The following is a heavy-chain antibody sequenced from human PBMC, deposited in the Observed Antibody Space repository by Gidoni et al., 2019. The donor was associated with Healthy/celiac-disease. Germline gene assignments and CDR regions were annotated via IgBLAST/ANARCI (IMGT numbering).Heavy chain of an antibody. V-gene: IGHV3-21*01. CDR1: GFTFSSYS. J-gene: IGHJ3*02. CDR3: AREVPSSGWQRDAFDI. D-gene: IGHD6-19*01. CDR2: ISSSSSYI. Sequence: EVQLVESGGGLVKPGGSLRLSCAASGFTFSSYSMNWVRQAPGKGLEWVSSISSSSSYIYYADSVKGRFTISRDNAKNSLYLQMNSLRAEDTAVYYCAREVPSSGWQRDAFDIWGQGTMVTVSS.